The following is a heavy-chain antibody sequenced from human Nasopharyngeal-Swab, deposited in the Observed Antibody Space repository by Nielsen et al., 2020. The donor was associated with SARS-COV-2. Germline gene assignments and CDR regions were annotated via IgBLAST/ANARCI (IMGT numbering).Heavy chain of an antibody. J-gene: IGHJ3*01. D-gene: IGHD3-22*01. CDR3: AKPFYDSHGYDFDSFDV. Sequence: SLKISCAASGFAFDDYGMHWVRRSPRPGLEWVSSITWNSGGIMYADSVRGRFTISRDNAKNSLYLQMDSLRVEDTAVYYCAKPFYDSHGYDFDSFDVWGQGTTVTVSS. CDR1: GFAFDDYG. V-gene: IGHV3-9*01. CDR2: ITWNSGGI.